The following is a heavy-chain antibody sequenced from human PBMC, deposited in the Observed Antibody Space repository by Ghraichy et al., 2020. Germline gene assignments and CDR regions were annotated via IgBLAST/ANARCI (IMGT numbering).Heavy chain of an antibody. CDR2: IIPIFGTA. V-gene: IGHV1-69*13. D-gene: IGHD3-10*01. J-gene: IGHJ4*02. Sequence: SVKVSCKASGGTFSSYAISWVRQAPGQGLEWMGGIIPIFGTANYAQKFQGRVTITADESTSTAYMELSSLRSEDTAVYYCARDNLDPLLWFRELPTFDYWGQGTLVTVSS. CDR3: ARDNLDPLLWFRELPTFDY. CDR1: GGTFSSYA.